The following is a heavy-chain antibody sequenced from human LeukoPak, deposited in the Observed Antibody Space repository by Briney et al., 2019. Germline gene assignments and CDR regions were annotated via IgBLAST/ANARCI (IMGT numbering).Heavy chain of an antibody. CDR3: ARSPPSIAARPGYYYYYMDV. D-gene: IGHD6-6*01. CDR2: IYHSGST. V-gene: IGHV4-30-2*01. Sequence: SQTPSPTCAVSGGSISSGGYSWSWIRQPPGKGLEWIGDIYHSGSTYYNPSLKSRVTISVDRSKNQFSLKLSSVIAADTAVYYCARSPPSIAARPGYYYYYMDVWGKGTTVTVSS. J-gene: IGHJ6*03. CDR1: GGSISSGGYS.